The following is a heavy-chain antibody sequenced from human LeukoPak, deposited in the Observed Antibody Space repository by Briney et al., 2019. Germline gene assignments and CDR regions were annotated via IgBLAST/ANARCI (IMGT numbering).Heavy chain of an antibody. CDR1: GGSISSSNW. J-gene: IGHJ5*02. D-gene: IGHD4-23*01. V-gene: IGHV4-4*02. CDR3: ARDRSVVTPEGWFDP. CDR2: IYHSGST. Sequence: SETLSLTCAVSGGSISSSNWWSWVRQPPGKGLEWTGEIYHSGSTNYNPSLKSRVTISVDKSKNQFSLKLSSVTAADTAVYYCARDRSVVTPEGWFDPWGQGTLVTVSS.